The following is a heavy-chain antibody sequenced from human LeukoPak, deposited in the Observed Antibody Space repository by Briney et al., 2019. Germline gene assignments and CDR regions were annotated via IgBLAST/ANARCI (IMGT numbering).Heavy chain of an antibody. D-gene: IGHD3-3*01. CDR2: IYHSGST. Sequence: PSETLSLTCTVSGGSISSYYWSWIRQPPGKGLEWIGYIYHSGSTYYNPSLKSRVTISVDRSKNQFSLKLSSVTAADTAVYYCARDDFWSGYTSNNDAFDIWGQGTMVTVSS. J-gene: IGHJ3*02. CDR1: GGSISSYY. V-gene: IGHV4-59*12. CDR3: ARDDFWSGYTSNNDAFDI.